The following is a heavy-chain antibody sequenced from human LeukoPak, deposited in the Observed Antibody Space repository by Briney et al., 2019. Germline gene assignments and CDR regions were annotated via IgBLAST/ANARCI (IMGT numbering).Heavy chain of an antibody. D-gene: IGHD3-9*01. CDR3: AREHFDWLSSRDIPSEKNYYYYYGMDV. CDR2: IYTSGST. J-gene: IGHJ6*02. CDR1: AGSFGNYY. Sequence: SETLSLTCAVYAGSFGNYYWSWIRQPPGKGLEWIGRIYTSGSTNYNPSLKSRVTMSVDTSKNQFSLKLSSVTAADTAVYYCAREHFDWLSSRDIPSEKNYYYYYGMDVWGQGTTVTVSS. V-gene: IGHV4-4*07.